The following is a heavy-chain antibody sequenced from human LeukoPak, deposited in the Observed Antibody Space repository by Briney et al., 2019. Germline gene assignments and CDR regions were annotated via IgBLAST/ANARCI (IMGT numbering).Heavy chain of an antibody. CDR3: AGGAIEEPPWFDP. Sequence: SETLSLTCTVSGGSISSYYWSWIRQPPGKGLEWIGYIYYSGSTNHNPSLKSRVTISVDTSKNQFSLKLSSVTAADTAVYYCAGGAIEEPPWFDPWGQGTLVTVSS. V-gene: IGHV4-59*01. CDR2: IYYSGST. D-gene: IGHD1-26*01. CDR1: GGSISSYY. J-gene: IGHJ5*02.